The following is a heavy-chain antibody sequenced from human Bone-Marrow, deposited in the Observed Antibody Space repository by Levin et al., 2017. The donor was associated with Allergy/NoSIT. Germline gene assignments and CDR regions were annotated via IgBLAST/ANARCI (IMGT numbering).Heavy chain of an antibody. CDR1: GYKITDSW. CDR3: ARKTPEAAFDV. CDR2: IYPGDSET. J-gene: IGHJ3*01. V-gene: IGHV5-51*01. Sequence: HGESLKISCKVSGYKITDSWIGWIRQMPGKGLEWMGIIYPGDSETTYSPSLRGPVTMSADKSTSTVYLQLSGLEASHTGIYFCARKTPEAAFDVWGQGTMVTVS.